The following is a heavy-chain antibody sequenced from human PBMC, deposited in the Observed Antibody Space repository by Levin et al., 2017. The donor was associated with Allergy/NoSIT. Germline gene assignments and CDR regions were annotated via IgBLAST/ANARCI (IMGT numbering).Heavy chain of an antibody. CDR1: GFTFSGSA. CDR2: IRSKANSYAT. Sequence: GESLKISCAASGFTFSGSAMHWVRQASGKGLEWVGRIRSKANSYATAYAASVKGRFTISRDDSKNTAYLQMNSLKTEDTAVYYCTRGSDYDTYLSYYFDYWGQGTLVTVSS. D-gene: IGHD3-9*01. V-gene: IGHV3-73*01. J-gene: IGHJ4*02. CDR3: TRGSDYDTYLSYYFDY.